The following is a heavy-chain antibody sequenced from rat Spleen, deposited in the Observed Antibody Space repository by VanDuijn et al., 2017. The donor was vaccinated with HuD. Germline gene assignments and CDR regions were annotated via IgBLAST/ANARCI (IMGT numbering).Heavy chain of an antibody. J-gene: IGHJ3*01. D-gene: IGHD1-1*01. CDR2: IYPDGSSA. CDR1: GFTFSSNW. CDR3: TSGGSGGLNWFAY. Sequence: EVQLVESGGGLVQPGRSLKLSCVASGFTFSSNWLNWIRKAPGKGLKWVASIYPDGSSAYYPDTLMGRFVISKDNVKNTGYLQMNNLRSEYTAMYYCTSGGSGGLNWFAYWGQGTLVTVSS. V-gene: IGHV5-35*01.